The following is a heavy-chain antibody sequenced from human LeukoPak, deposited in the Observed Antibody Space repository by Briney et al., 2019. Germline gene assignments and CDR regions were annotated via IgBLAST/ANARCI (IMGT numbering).Heavy chain of an antibody. CDR3: ARSRGYYDSSARGNFDY. Sequence: ASVKVSCKASGYTFTSYDINWVRQATGQGLEWMGGIIPIFGTANYAQKFQGRVTITADKSTSTAYMELSSLRSEDTAVYYCARSRGYYDSSARGNFDYWGQGTLVTVSS. J-gene: IGHJ4*02. V-gene: IGHV1-69*06. D-gene: IGHD3-22*01. CDR2: IIPIFGTA. CDR1: GYTFTSYD.